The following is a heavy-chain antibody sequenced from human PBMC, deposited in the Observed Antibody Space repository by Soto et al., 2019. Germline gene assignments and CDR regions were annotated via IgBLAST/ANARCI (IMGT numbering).Heavy chain of an antibody. CDR2: ISGSGTTT. J-gene: IGHJ4*02. D-gene: IGHD3-16*01. V-gene: IGHV3-23*01. CDR1: GFTFSGYA. CDR3: GRGRGSYSFDY. Sequence: GGSLRLSCEASGFTFSGYAMNWVRQAPGKGLEWVASISGSGTTTYYADSVKGRFTIARDNSKNTLYLQMHSLRAEDTAVYYCGRGRGSYSFDYWGQGTLVTVSS.